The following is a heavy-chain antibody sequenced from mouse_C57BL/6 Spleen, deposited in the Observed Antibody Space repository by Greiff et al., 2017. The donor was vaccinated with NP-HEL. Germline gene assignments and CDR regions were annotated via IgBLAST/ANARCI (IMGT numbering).Heavy chain of an antibody. CDR2: IYPGSGNT. CDR1: GYTFTDYY. Sequence: VQLQQSGAELVRPGASVKLSCKASGYTFTDYYINWVKQRPGQGLEWIARIYPGSGNTYYNEKFKGKATLTADKSSSTAYMQLSSLTSEDSAVYFCASYGYGFAYWGQGTLVTVSA. D-gene: IGHD2-2*01. J-gene: IGHJ3*01. CDR3: ASYGYGFAY. V-gene: IGHV1-76*01.